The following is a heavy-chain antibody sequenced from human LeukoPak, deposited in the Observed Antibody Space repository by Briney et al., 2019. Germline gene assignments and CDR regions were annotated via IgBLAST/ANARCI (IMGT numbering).Heavy chain of an antibody. CDR3: ASSLDYYDSSGYYGGGALDI. J-gene: IGHJ3*02. CDR2: INPNSGGT. D-gene: IGHD3-22*01. Sequence: ASVKVSCKASGYTFTGYYMHWVRQAPGQGLEWMGWINPNSGGTNYAQKFQGRVTVTRDTSISTAYMELSRLRSDDTAVYYCASSLDYYDSSGYYGGGALDIWGQGTMVTVSS. CDR1: GYTFTGYY. V-gene: IGHV1-2*02.